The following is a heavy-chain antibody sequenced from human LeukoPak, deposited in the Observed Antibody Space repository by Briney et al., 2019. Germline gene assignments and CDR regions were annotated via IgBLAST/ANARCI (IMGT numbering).Heavy chain of an antibody. CDR2: ISYDGSNK. Sequence: PGRSLRLSCAASGFTFSSYGMHWVRQAPGKGLEWVAVISYDGSNKYYADSVKGRFTISRDNSKNTLYLQMNSLRAEDTAVYYCARARGAVAGLQLGFGWGYYFDYWGQGTLVTVSS. J-gene: IGHJ4*02. CDR1: GFTFSSYG. V-gene: IGHV3-30*03. D-gene: IGHD6-19*01. CDR3: ARARGAVAGLQLGFGWGYYFDY.